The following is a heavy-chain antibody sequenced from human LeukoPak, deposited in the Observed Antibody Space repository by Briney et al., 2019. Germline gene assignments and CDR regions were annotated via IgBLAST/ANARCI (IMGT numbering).Heavy chain of an antibody. CDR1: GGSFSGYY. CDR2: INHSGST. D-gene: IGHD6-13*01. V-gene: IGHV4-34*01. CDR3: ARGLYSSSWNNWFDP. Sequence: PSETLSLTCAVYGGSFSGYYWSWIRHPPGKGLEWIAEINHSGSTNYNPSLKSRVTISVDTSKNQFSLKLSSVTAADTAVYYCARGLYSSSWNNWFDPWGQGTLVTVSS. J-gene: IGHJ5*02.